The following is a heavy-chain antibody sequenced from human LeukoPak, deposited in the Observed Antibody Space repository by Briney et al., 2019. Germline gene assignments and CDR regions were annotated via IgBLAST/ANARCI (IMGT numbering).Heavy chain of an antibody. CDR1: GGSISSGSYY. CDR3: ARDPIGRFLEWLGFDP. Sequence: PSETLSLTCTVSGGSISSGSYYWSWIRQPAGKGLEWIGRIYTSGSTNYKPSLKSRVTISVDTSKNQFPLKPSSVTAADTAVYYCARDPIGRFLEWLGFDPWGQGTLVTVSS. V-gene: IGHV4-61*02. J-gene: IGHJ5*02. CDR2: IYTSGST. D-gene: IGHD3-3*01.